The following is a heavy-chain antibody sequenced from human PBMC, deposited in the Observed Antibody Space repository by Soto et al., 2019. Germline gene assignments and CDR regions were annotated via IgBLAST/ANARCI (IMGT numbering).Heavy chain of an antibody. CDR3: ASWADAVDEDQFQH. CDR2: INQAGSQK. D-gene: IGHD2-2*01. CDR1: GFRFSNSW. V-gene: IGHV3-7*01. J-gene: IGHJ1*01. Sequence: GGSLRLSCAGSGFRFSNSWMSWIRQAPGKGLEWVAHINQAGSQKYYVDSAKGRFTISRDNAKTSLYLQMNNLRAEDTAVYYCASWADAVDEDQFQHCGQGTLVTVSS.